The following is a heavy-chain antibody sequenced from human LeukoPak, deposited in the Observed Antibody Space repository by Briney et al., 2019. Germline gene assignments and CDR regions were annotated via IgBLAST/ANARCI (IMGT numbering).Heavy chain of an antibody. D-gene: IGHD3-16*02. CDR2: ISSSYI. J-gene: IGHJ4*02. Sequence: TPGGSLRLSCAASGFTFSSYSMNWVRQAPGKGLEWVSSISSSYIYYADSVKGRFTISRDNAKNSLYLQMNSLRAEDTAVYYCARDAPIMITFGGVIVFDYWGQGTLVTVSS. CDR1: GFTFSSYS. CDR3: ARDAPIMITFGGVIVFDY. V-gene: IGHV3-21*01.